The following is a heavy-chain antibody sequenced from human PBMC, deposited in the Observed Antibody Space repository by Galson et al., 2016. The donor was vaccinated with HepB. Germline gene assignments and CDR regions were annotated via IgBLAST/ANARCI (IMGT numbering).Heavy chain of an antibody. Sequence: RLSCAAYGLPVSNDYXSWVRXAPGKGLKXXXVSYGDGRTYYAESVKGRFTISRDTSKNTVFLQMNRLRGEDTAVYYCARDPGFRNGMDVWGQGTTVTVS. J-gene: IGHJ6*02. V-gene: IGHV3-53*01. CDR1: GLPVSNDY. CDR3: ARDPGFRNGMDV. CDR2: SYGDGRT.